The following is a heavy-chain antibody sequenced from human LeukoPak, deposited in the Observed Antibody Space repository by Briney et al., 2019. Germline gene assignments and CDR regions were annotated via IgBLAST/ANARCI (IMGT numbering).Heavy chain of an antibody. CDR1: GVSFNAYV. J-gene: IGHJ4*02. CDR3: ARGSSFDGYCTPGACDAGYYDI. D-gene: IGHD2-8*01. Sequence: SETLSLTYAVYGVSFNAYVWNWIRQAPGKSLEYIGEINHRGTSHYNPSLTTRVTLSVDTSKNQFSLKLTSVTAADTAVYYCARGSSFDGYCTPGACDAGYYDIWGQGTPVSVSS. V-gene: IGHV4-34*01. CDR2: INHRGTS.